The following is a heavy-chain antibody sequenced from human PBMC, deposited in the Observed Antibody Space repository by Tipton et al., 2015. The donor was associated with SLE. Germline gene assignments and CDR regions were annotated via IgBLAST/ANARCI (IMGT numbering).Heavy chain of an antibody. Sequence: SLRLSCAASGFTFSSYEMNWVRQAPGKGLEWVSYISSSGSTIYYADSVKGRFTISRDNAKNSLYLQMNSLRAEDTAVYYCARSDYGDYGGLGYWGQGTLVTVSS. D-gene: IGHD4-17*01. CDR3: ARSDYGDYGGLGY. CDR1: GFTFSSYE. V-gene: IGHV3-48*03. CDR2: ISSSGSTI. J-gene: IGHJ4*02.